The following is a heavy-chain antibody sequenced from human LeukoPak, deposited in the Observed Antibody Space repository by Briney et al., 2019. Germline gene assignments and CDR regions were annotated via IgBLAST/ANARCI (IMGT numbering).Heavy chain of an antibody. J-gene: IGHJ4*02. Sequence: SETLSLTCTVSGGSISSGGYYWSWIRQHPGKGLEWIGYIYYSGSTYYNPSLKSRVTISVDTSKNQFSLKLSPVTAADTAVYYCARAWPERLVDYWGQGTLVTVSS. D-gene: IGHD1-1*01. CDR3: ARAWPERLVDY. CDR1: GGSISSGGYY. V-gene: IGHV4-31*03. CDR2: IYYSGST.